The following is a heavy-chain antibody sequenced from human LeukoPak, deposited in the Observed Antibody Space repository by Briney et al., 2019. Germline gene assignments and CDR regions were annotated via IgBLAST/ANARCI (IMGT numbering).Heavy chain of an antibody. CDR2: ISYDGSNK. V-gene: IGHV3-30-3*01. D-gene: IGHD2-15*01. CDR3: ARESVVAFDY. CDR1: GFTFSSYA. Sequence: PGGSLRLSCAASGFTFSSYAMRWVRQAPGKGLEWVAVISYDGSNKYYADSVKGRFTISRDNSKNTLYLQMNSLRAEDTAVYYCARESVVAFDYWGQGTLVTVSS. J-gene: IGHJ4*02.